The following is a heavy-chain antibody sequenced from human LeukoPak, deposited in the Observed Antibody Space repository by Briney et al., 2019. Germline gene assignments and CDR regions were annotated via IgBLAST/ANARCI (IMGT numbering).Heavy chain of an antibody. D-gene: IGHD3-10*01. CDR3: ARAGESWVGSGSYSYYYYGMDV. J-gene: IGHJ6*02. Sequence: ASVKVSCKASGYTFTGYYMHWVRQAPRQGLEWMGWINPNSGGTNYAQKFQGRVTMTRDTSISTAYMELSRLRSDDTAVYYCARAGESWVGSGSYSYYYYGMDVWGQGTTVTVSS. CDR2: INPNSGGT. CDR1: GYTFTGYY. V-gene: IGHV1-2*02.